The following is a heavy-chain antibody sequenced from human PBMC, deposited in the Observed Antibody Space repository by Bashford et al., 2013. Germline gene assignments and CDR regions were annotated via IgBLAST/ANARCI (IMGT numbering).Heavy chain of an antibody. CDR2: ISKSGDAT. V-gene: IGHV3-23*01. Sequence: GSLRLSCEASGFTFSSCGMAWVRQAPGKDLEWVSAISKSGDATYYADSVKGRFTISRDNSKNTLDLQLNSLRAEDTAVYYCAKGRSGPGNYLFDYVGPGSPGHRLL. J-gene: IGHJ4*02. D-gene: IGHD3-22*01. CDR1: GFTFSSCG. CDR3: AKGRSGPGNYLFDY.